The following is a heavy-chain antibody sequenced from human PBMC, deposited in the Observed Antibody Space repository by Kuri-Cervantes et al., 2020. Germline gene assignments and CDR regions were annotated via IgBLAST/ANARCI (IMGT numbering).Heavy chain of an antibody. CDR1: ELPFSDYY. D-gene: IGHD2-15*01. CDR3: ARYGGTGLKSVDAFDI. Sequence: SCAASELPFSDYYMSWIRQAPGKGLEWVSYISSSGSTIYYADSVKGRFTISRDNAKNSLYLQMNSLRAEDTAVYYCARYGGTGLKSVDAFDIWVQVPMVTVSS. V-gene: IGHV3-11*01. J-gene: IGHJ3*02. CDR2: ISSSGSTI.